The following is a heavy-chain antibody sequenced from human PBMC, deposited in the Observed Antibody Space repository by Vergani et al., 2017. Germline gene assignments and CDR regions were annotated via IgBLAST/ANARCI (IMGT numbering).Heavy chain of an antibody. CDR2: LDPHTGDT. CDR1: GYSLSDHY. Sequence: QVQLVQSGAEVRKPGASVKVSCKASGYSLSDHYIHWVRQAPGQGFEGVGRLDPHTGDTKYAEKFQGRAILIRDRSISTAYMELISLISDATAVYYCARNRGRGGSYSVSWFDPWGQGTQVTVAS. CDR3: ARNRGRGGSYSVSWFDP. J-gene: IGHJ5*02. D-gene: IGHD3-10*01. V-gene: IGHV1-2*02.